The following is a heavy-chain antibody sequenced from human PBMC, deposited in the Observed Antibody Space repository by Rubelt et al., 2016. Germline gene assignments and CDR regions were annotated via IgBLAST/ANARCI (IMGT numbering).Heavy chain of an antibody. CDR3: ATRSLWFGEIDRYFDY. J-gene: IGHJ4*02. V-gene: IGHV1-24*01. Sequence: QVQLVQSGAEVKKPGASVKVSCKVSGYTLTELSMNWVRQAPGKGLEWMGGFDPEDGETIYAQKFQGRVTMTEDTSTDTAYMELSSLRSEDTAVYYCATRSLWFGEIDRYFDYWGQGTLVTVSS. D-gene: IGHD3-10*01. CDR1: GYTLTELS. CDR2: FDPEDGET.